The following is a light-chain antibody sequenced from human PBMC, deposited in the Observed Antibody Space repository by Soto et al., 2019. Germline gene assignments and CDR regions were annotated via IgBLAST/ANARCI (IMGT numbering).Light chain of an antibody. CDR2: AAS. CDR1: QGISSF. CDR3: QQLNSYPIT. V-gene: IGKV1-9*01. J-gene: IGKJ5*01. Sequence: IQLSESPSSLSAYVGDSVTITCRASQGISSFLAWYQQKPGKAPKLLIYAASTLQRGVPSRFSGSGSGTDFTLTISSLQPEDFATYYCQQLNSYPITFGHGTRLEI.